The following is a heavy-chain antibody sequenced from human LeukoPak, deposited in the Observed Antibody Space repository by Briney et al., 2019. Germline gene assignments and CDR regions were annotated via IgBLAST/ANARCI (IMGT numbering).Heavy chain of an antibody. J-gene: IGHJ4*02. V-gene: IGHV4-34*01. CDR1: GGSFSGYY. D-gene: IGHD3-10*01. CDR3: ARGPHMVRGVIRPHGY. CDR2: INHSGST. Sequence: SETLSLTCAVYGGSFSGYYWSWIRQPPGKGLEWIGEINHSGSTNYNPSLKSRVTISVDTSKNQFSLKLSSVTAADTAVYYCARGPHMVRGVIRPHGYWGQGTLVTVSS.